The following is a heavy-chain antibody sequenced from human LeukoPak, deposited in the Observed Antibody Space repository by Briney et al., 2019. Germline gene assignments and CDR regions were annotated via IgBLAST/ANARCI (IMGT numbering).Heavy chain of an antibody. Sequence: GASVKVSCKTSRYTFTTYFIHWVRQAPGQGLEWMGGIIPIFGTANYAQKFQGRVTITADKSTSTAYMELSSLRSEDTAVYYCARSVQSRGPFDYWGQGTLVTVSS. J-gene: IGHJ4*02. CDR3: ARSVQSRGPFDY. CDR2: IIPIFGTA. V-gene: IGHV1-69*06. CDR1: RYTFTTYF.